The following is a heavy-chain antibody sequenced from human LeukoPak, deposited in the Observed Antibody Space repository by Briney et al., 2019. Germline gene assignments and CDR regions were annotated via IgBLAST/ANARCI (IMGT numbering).Heavy chain of an antibody. CDR1: GYTFTGYY. CDR2: INPNSGGT. V-gene: IGHV1-2*02. CDR3: AREHYDSSGYYIGFDY. J-gene: IGHJ4*02. Sequence: ASVTVSCTASGYTFTGYYMHWVRQAPGQGLEWMGWINPNSGGTNYAQKFQGRVTMTRDTSISTAYMELSRLRSDDTAVYYCAREHYDSSGYYIGFDYWGQGTLVTVSS. D-gene: IGHD3-22*01.